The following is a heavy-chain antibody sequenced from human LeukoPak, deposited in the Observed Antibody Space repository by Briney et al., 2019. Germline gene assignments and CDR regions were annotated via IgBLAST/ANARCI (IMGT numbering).Heavy chain of an antibody. CDR1: GYTFTGYY. Sequence: GASVKVSCKASGYTFTGYYMHWVRQAPGQGLEWMGWINPNSGGTNYAQKFQGRVTMTRDTSISTAYMELSRLRSDDTAVYYCARDRHYDFWSGYYTVGNWFDPWGQGTLVTVSS. V-gene: IGHV1-2*02. CDR3: ARDRHYDFWSGYYTVGNWFDP. J-gene: IGHJ5*02. CDR2: INPNSGGT. D-gene: IGHD3-3*01.